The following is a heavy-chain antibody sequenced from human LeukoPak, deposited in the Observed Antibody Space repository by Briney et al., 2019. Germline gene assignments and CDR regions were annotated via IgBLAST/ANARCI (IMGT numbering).Heavy chain of an antibody. CDR3: ARDKDRGWLQMTDAGFDS. V-gene: IGHV3-7*01. Sequence: GGSLRLSCAVSGFTFSNYFMSWVRQAPGKGLEWVANIKEDGREKYYADSVKGRFTISRDNANNSLYLQMDSLRVEDTVVYYCARDKDRGWLQMTDAGFDSWGQGTLVTVSS. CDR1: GFTFSNYF. CDR2: IKEDGREK. J-gene: IGHJ5*01. D-gene: IGHD5-24*01.